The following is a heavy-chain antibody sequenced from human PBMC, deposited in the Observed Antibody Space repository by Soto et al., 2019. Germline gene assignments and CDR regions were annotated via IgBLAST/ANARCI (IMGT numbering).Heavy chain of an antibody. V-gene: IGHV1-69*15. CDR2: IIPIFGTT. Sequence: QVQLVQSGAEVKKPGSSVKVSCKASGGTFSNYAITWVRQAPGQGLEWVGRIIPIFGTTNVAQKFQGRVTITAXXXTTXANMELSGLRSDDTAVYYCAKDGGADGYFGNWLDPWGQGTLVTVSS. J-gene: IGHJ5*02. CDR1: GGTFSNYA. CDR3: AKDGGADGYFGNWLDP. D-gene: IGHD5-12*01.